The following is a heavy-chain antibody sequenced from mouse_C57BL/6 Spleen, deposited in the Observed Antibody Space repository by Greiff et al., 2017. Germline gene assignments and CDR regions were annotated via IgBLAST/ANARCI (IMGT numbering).Heavy chain of an antibody. D-gene: IGHD4-1*01. CDR2: ISGGGGNT. CDR1: GFTFSSYT. CDR3: ARHELGRYFDV. J-gene: IGHJ1*03. Sequence: EVKLVESGGGLVKPGGSLKLSCAASGFTFSSYTMSWVRQTPEKRLEWVATISGGGGNTYYPDSVKGRFTISRDNAKNTLYLQMSSLRSEDTALYYCARHELGRYFDVWGTGTTVTVSS. V-gene: IGHV5-9*01.